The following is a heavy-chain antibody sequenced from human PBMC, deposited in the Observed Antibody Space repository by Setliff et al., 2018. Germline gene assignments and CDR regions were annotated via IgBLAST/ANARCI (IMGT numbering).Heavy chain of an antibody. CDR2: IIPNFGTT. V-gene: IGHV1-69*05. CDR1: GGTFRSYG. J-gene: IGHJ4*02. CDR3: ARERYFDN. Sequence: SVKVSCKASGGTFRSYGISWVRQAPGQGLEWMGGIIPNFGTTSYAQKFQGRVSMTRISSITTAYLGLSTLKSDDTAVYYCARERYFDNWGQGTLVTVSS.